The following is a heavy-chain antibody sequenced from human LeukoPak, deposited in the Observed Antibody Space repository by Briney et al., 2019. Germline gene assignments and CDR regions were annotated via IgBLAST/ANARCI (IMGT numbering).Heavy chain of an antibody. CDR2: IIPILGIA. CDR1: GGTFSSYA. V-gene: IGHV1-69*04. D-gene: IGHD1-26*01. Sequence: GASVKVSCKASGGTFSSYAISWVRQAPGQGLEWMGRIIPILGIANYAQKFQGRVTITADKSTSTAYMELSSLRSEDTAVYYCARDKLRWSYSKDAFDIWGQGTMVTVSS. J-gene: IGHJ3*02. CDR3: ARDKLRWSYSKDAFDI.